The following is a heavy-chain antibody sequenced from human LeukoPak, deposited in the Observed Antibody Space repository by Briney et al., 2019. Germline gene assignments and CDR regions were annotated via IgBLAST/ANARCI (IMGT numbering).Heavy chain of an antibody. CDR1: GYSFTSYW. V-gene: IGHV5-51*01. J-gene: IGHJ5*02. D-gene: IGHD6-19*01. CDR3: ARHVYTTAWFEYNWFDP. CDR2: IYPGDSDT. Sequence: GESLKISCKGSGYSFTSYWIGWVRQMPGKGLEWMGIIYPGDSDTRYSPSFQGQVTISVDKSISTAYLQLNSLKASDTAMYYCARHVYTTAWFEYNWFDPWGQGTLVTVSS.